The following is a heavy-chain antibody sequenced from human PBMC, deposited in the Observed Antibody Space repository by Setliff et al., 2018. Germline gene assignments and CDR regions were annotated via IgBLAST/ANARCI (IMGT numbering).Heavy chain of an antibody. CDR3: VREGVDSRSSTDYRYYMDV. D-gene: IGHD3-22*01. V-gene: IGHV1-69*05. CDR2: IIPIFGTA. Sequence: SVKVSCKASGGTFSSYAISWVRQAPGQGLEWMGGIIPIFGTANYAQKFQGRVTIITDESTSTAFMQLSSLRSEDTAVYYCVREGVDSRSSTDYRYYMDVWGKGTTVTVSS. CDR1: GGTFSSYA. J-gene: IGHJ6*03.